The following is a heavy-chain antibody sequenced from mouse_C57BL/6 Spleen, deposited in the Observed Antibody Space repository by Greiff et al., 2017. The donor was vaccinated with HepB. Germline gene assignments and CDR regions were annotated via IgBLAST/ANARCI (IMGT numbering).Heavy chain of an antibody. CDR3: ARELDYYAMDY. Sequence: DVQLVESEGGLVQPGSSMKLSCTASGFTFSDYYMAWVRQVPEKGLEWVANINYDGSSTYYLDSLKSRFIISRDNAKNILYLQMSSLKSEDTATYYCARELDYYAMDYWGQGTSVTVSS. D-gene: IGHD4-1*01. CDR1: GFTFSDYY. V-gene: IGHV5-16*01. J-gene: IGHJ4*01. CDR2: INYDGSST.